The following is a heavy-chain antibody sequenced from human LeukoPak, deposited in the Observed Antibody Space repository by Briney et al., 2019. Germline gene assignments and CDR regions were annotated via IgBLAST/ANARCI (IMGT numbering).Heavy chain of an antibody. Sequence: GGSLRLSCAASGFIFSGYWMSWVRQAPGKGLEWAANINKDGSERYNVDSVKGRFTISRDNANKSLYLQMNSLRAEDTPVYCARESKGRSKIDYWGQGTLVTVSS. V-gene: IGHV3-7*01. CDR2: INKDGSER. D-gene: IGHD4-17*01. CDR3: ARESKGRSKIDY. J-gene: IGHJ4*02. CDR1: GFIFSGYW.